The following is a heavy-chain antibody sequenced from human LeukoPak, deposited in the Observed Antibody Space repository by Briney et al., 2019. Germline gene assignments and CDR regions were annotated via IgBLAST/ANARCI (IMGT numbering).Heavy chain of an antibody. CDR1: GFTFSTYA. D-gene: IGHD2-15*01. CDR2: ISGSGGNT. J-gene: IGHJ4*02. Sequence: GGSLRLSCAASGFTFSTYAMSWVRQAPGKGLEWVSSISGSGGNTYYADSVKGRFTISRDNSKNTVYLQMNSLRVEDTAVHYCAKGRFVFSGVGCYDPHDYWGQGTLVTVSS. V-gene: IGHV3-23*01. CDR3: AKGRFVFSGVGCYDPHDY.